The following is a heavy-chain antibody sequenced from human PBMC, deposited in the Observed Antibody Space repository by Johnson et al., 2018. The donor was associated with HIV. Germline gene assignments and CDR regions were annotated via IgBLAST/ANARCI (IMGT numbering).Heavy chain of an antibody. CDR3: ARERGYYGNPAFDI. Sequence: QVQLVESGGGVVQPGRSLRLSCAASGFTFSSYGMHWVRQAPGKGLEWVAVISYDESNKYYVDSVKGRFTISRDNSKNTLYLQMNSLRAEDTAVYYCARERGYYGNPAFDIWGQGTMVTVSS. D-gene: IGHD4-11*01. V-gene: IGHV3-30*03. J-gene: IGHJ3*02. CDR2: ISYDESNK. CDR1: GFTFSSYG.